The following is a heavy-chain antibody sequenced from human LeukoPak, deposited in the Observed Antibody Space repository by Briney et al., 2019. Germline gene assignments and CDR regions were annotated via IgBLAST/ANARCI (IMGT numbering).Heavy chain of an antibody. CDR1: GFTFADYG. D-gene: IGHD2-15*01. CDR3: ARVLRYCSGGNCYSGGLGYMDV. V-gene: IGHV3-20*04. Sequence: AGGSLRLSCAASGFTFADYGMSWVRQAPGKGLEWVSGINWNGGSTDYADSVKGRFTISRDNAKNSLFLQMNSLRAEDTAVYYCARVLRYCSGGNCYSGGLGYMDVWGKGTTVTISS. J-gene: IGHJ6*03. CDR2: INWNGGST.